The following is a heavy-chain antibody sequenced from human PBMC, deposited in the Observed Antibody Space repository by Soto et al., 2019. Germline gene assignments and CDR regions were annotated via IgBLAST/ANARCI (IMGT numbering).Heavy chain of an antibody. CDR3: ARGDSSDYYYYYGMDV. CDR1: GFTFSDYY. V-gene: IGHV3-11*01. J-gene: IGHJ6*02. CDR2: ISSSGFTI. D-gene: IGHD6-19*01. Sequence: QVQLVESGGGLVKPGGSLRLSCAASGFTFSDYYMSWIRQAPGKGLEWVSYISSSGFTIYYADSVKGRFTISRDNAKNSLYLQMNRLRAEDTAVYYCARGDSSDYYYYYGMDVWGQGTTVTVSS.